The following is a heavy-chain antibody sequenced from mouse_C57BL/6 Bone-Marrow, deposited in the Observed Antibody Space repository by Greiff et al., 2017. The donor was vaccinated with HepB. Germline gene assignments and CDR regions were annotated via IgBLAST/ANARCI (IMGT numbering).Heavy chain of an antibody. CDR3: ARGDDYDDGFDY. CDR1: GYSITSGYY. Sequence: EVQLVESGPGFVKPSQSLSLTCSVTGYSITSGYYWNWIRQFPGNKLEWMGYISYDGSNNYNPSLKNRISITRDTSTNQFFLKLNSVTTEDTATYYCARGDDYDDGFDYWGQGTTLTVSS. CDR2: ISYDGSN. V-gene: IGHV3-6*01. J-gene: IGHJ2*01. D-gene: IGHD2-4*01.